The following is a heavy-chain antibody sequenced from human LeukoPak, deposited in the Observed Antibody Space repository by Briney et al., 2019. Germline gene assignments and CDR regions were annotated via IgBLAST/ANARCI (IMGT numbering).Heavy chain of an antibody. D-gene: IGHD1-26*01. Sequence: GGSLRLSCAASGFTVSSSYMSWVRQAPGKGLEWVSVIYSGGSTYYADSVKGRFTISRDNSKNTLYLQMNSLRAEDTAVYYCAREGAYSGSYFDYWGQGTLVTVSS. V-gene: IGHV3-53*01. CDR3: AREGAYSGSYFDY. CDR1: GFTVSSSY. J-gene: IGHJ4*02. CDR2: IYSGGST.